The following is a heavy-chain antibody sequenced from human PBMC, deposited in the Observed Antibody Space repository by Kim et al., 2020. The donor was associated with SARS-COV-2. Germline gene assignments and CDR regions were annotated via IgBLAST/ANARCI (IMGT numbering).Heavy chain of an antibody. J-gene: IGHJ6*01. Sequence: GGSLRLSCAASGFTFSSYAMHWVRQAPGKGLEWVAVISYDGSNKYYADSVKGRFTISRDNSKNTLHLQMNSLRAEDTAVYYCARDGGMTTVRTNYYYGM. CDR2: ISYDGSNK. D-gene: IGHD4-17*01. CDR1: GFTFSSYA. CDR3: ARDGGMTTVRTNYYYGM. V-gene: IGHV3-30*04.